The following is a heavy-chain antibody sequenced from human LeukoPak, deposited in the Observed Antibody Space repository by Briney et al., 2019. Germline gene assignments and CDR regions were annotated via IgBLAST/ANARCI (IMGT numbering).Heavy chain of an antibody. CDR3: ARDVAAAGTNGMDV. CDR1: GYTFTGYY. V-gene: IGHV1-2*02. D-gene: IGHD6-13*01. CDR2: INPNSGGT. Sequence: ASVKVSCKASGYTFTGYYMHWVRQAPGQGLEWMGWINPNSGGTNYAQKFQGRVTMTRDTSISTAYMELSRLRSDDTAVYYCARDVAAAGTNGMDVWGQGTTVTVSS. J-gene: IGHJ6*02.